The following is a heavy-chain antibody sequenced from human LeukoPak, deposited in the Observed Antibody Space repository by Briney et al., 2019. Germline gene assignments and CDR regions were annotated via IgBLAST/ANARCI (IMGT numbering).Heavy chain of an antibody. V-gene: IGHV3-53*01. CDR2: IYSGGST. J-gene: IGHJ4*02. Sequence: GGSLRLSCAASGFTVSSNYMSWVRQAPGTGLEWVSVIYSGGSTYYADSVKGRFTISRDNSKNTLYLQMNSLRAEDTAVYYCARDRNYYFDYWGQGTLVTVSS. CDR3: ARDRNYYFDY. CDR1: GFTVSSNY. D-gene: IGHD4-11*01.